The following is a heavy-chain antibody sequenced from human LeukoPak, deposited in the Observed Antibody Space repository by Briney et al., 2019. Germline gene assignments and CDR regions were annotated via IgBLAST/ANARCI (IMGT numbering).Heavy chain of an antibody. CDR3: ARIPSFDFWSGSLFYYFDY. D-gene: IGHD3-3*01. J-gene: IGHJ4*02. V-gene: IGHV5-51*01. Sequence: GESLKISCQAFGYSFTTYWIGWVRQMPGKGLECMGIIYPGDSDVRYSPSFQGQVTISADKSISTASLQWSSLKASDTAMYYCARIPSFDFWSGSLFYYFDYWGREPWSPSPQ. CDR2: IYPGDSDV. CDR1: GYSFTTYW.